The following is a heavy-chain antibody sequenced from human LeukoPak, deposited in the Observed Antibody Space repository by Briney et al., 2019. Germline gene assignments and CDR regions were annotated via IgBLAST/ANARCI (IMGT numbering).Heavy chain of an antibody. CDR1: GFSLSTSGVG. CDR3: AHRGRYDGSGYYHLDGYYFDY. Sequence: SGPTLVKPTQTLTLTCTFSGFSLSTSGVGVGWIRQPPGKALEWLALIYWDDDKRYSPSLKSGLTITKDTSKNQVVLTMTNMDPVDTATYYCAHRGRYDGSGYYHLDGYYFDYWGQGTLVTVSS. V-gene: IGHV2-5*02. D-gene: IGHD3-22*01. CDR2: IYWDDDK. J-gene: IGHJ4*02.